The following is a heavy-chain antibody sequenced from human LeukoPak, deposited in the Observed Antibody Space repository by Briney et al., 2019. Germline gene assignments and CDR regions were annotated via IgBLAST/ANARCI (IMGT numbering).Heavy chain of an antibody. V-gene: IGHV3-23*01. CDR3: ARARPLLPFDY. CDR2: ISGSGGST. CDR1: GFTFSSYA. Sequence: GGSLRLSCAASGFTFSSYAMSWVRQAPGKGLEWVSAISGSGGSTYYADSVKGRFTISRDNAKNSLYLQMSSLRAVDTAVYYCARARPLLPFDYWGQGTLVTVSS. D-gene: IGHD2-15*01. J-gene: IGHJ4*02.